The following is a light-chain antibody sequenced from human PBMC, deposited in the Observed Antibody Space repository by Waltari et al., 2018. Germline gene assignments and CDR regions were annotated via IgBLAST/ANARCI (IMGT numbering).Light chain of an antibody. CDR1: SSNIGSNT. CDR2: TNK. V-gene: IGLV1-44*01. Sequence: QSVLTQPPSLSGTPGQRVTISCSGSSSNIGSNTVNWYQRVPGAAPTLLIYTNKQRPSGVPDRFSGSKSGTSASLAISGLQSEDEAEYFCAAWDGNLNGNWVFGGGTKLTVL. CDR3: AAWDGNLNGNWV. J-gene: IGLJ3*02.